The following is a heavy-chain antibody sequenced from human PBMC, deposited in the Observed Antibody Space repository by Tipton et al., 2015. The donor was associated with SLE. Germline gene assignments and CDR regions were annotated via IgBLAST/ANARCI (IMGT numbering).Heavy chain of an antibody. CDR1: GGSIRSYY. V-gene: IGHV4-59*01. J-gene: IGHJ6*03. D-gene: IGHD2-2*01. Sequence: LRLSCTVSGGSIRSYYWSWIRQSPGKGLEWIGYIYSSGSSNYNPSLKSRVTISVDTSKNQFSLKLSSVTAADTAVYFCARISTGGGQIYYYYYMDVWGKGTTVTVSS. CDR2: IYSSGSS. CDR3: ARISTGGGQIYYYYYMDV.